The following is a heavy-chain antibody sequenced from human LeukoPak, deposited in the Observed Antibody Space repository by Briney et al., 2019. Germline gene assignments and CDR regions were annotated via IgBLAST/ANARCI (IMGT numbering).Heavy chain of an antibody. V-gene: IGHV1-2*02. CDR2: INPNSGGT. CDR1: GYTFTGYY. CDR3: ARDRGNDYGDYWFDP. J-gene: IGHJ5*02. Sequence: GASVKVSCKASGYTFTGYYMHWVRQAPGQGLEWMGWINPNSGGTNYAQKFQGRVTMTRDTSISTAYMELSRLRSDDTAVYYCARDRGNDYGDYWFDPWGQGTLVTVSS. D-gene: IGHD4-17*01.